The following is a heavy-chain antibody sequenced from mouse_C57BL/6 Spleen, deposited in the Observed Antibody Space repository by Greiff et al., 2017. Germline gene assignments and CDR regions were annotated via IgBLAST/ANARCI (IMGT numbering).Heavy chain of an antibody. Sequence: EVQLQESGPELVKPGASVKMSCKASGYTFTDYNMHWVKQSHGKSLEWIGYINPNNGGTSYNQKFKGKATLTVNKSSSTAYMELRSLTSEDSAVYYCALDSSGYIYAMDYWGQGTSVTVSS. CDR1: GYTFTDYN. V-gene: IGHV1-22*01. CDR3: ALDSSGYIYAMDY. J-gene: IGHJ4*01. CDR2: INPNNGGT. D-gene: IGHD3-2*02.